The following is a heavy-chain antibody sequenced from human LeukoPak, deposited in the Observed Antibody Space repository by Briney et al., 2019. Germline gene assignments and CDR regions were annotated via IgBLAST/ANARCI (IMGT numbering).Heavy chain of an antibody. CDR1: GYSFTSYW. V-gene: IGHV5-51*01. D-gene: IGHD3-22*01. Sequence: GESLKISCKGSGYSFTSYWIGWVRQMPGKGLEWMGIIYPGDSDTRYSPSFQGQVTISADKSISTAYLQWSSLKASDTAMYYCARLRGVYDGSGYYSLDAFDIWGQGTMVTVSS. CDR2: IYPGDSDT. CDR3: ARLRGVYDGSGYYSLDAFDI. J-gene: IGHJ3*02.